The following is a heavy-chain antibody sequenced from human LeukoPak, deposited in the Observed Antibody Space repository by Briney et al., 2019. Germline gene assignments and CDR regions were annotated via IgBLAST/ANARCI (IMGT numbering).Heavy chain of an antibody. V-gene: IGHV4-39*02. Sequence: SETLSLTCTVSGGSISSSSYYWGWIRQPPGKGLEWIGSIYYSGSTYYNPSLKSRVTISVDTSKNQFSLKLSSVTAADTAVYYCARDTTVTSNYGMDVWGQGTTVTVSS. D-gene: IGHD4-17*01. CDR2: IYYSGST. CDR3: ARDTTVTSNYGMDV. J-gene: IGHJ6*02. CDR1: GGSISSSSYY.